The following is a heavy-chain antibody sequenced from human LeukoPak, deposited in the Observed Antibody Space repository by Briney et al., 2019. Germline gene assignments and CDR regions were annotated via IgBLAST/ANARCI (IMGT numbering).Heavy chain of an antibody. CDR3: AREVSSSWYYVDY. CDR2: ISSSGSTI. D-gene: IGHD6-13*01. CDR1: VFTYSSYE. J-gene: IGHJ4*02. Sequence: PGGTLRLSCAASVFTYSSYEMNGVRQAPARGLEGVSYISSSGSTIYYADSVKGRFTISRDNAKNTLYLQMNSLRAEDTAVYYCAREVSSSWYYVDYWGQGTLVTVSS. V-gene: IGHV3-48*03.